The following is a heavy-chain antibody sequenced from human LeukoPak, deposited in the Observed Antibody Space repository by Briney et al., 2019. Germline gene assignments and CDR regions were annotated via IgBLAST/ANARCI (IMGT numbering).Heavy chain of an antibody. CDR3: ARRGWKLNERGYYFDY. Sequence: GASVTVSCKTSGYTFTSYDVHWVRQAAGQGLEWLGWMNPNSGNTAYAQRFQGRLSMTRDTSIRTAYMELSSLRSDDTAVYYCARRGWKLNERGYYFDYWGRGTLLTVSS. CDR2: MNPNSGNT. CDR1: GYTFTSYD. D-gene: IGHD1-1*01. J-gene: IGHJ4*02. V-gene: IGHV1-8*01.